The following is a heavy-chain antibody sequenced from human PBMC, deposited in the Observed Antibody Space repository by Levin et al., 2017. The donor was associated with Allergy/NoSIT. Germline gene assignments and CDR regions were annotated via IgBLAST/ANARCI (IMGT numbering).Heavy chain of an antibody. Sequence: ASVKVSCKASGYTFTGYYMHWVRQAPGQGLEWMGWINPNSGGTNYAQKFQGRVTMTRDTSISTAYMELSRLRSDDTAVYYCARAPLSSITIFGVVIAPFDYWGQGTLVTVSS. CDR2: INPNSGGT. CDR3: ARAPLSSITIFGVVIAPFDY. V-gene: IGHV1-2*02. CDR1: GYTFTGYY. D-gene: IGHD3-3*01. J-gene: IGHJ4*02.